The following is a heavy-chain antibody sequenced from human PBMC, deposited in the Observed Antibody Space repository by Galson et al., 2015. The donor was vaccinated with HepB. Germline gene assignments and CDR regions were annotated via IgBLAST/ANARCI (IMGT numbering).Heavy chain of an antibody. J-gene: IGHJ4*02. CDR1: GFTFNNFW. V-gene: IGHV3-7*03. Sequence: SLRLSFAVYGFTFNNFWTSWVSHAPGSGLEWGAYIKQDGPEKYYLDSVKSRFTSSRANAKNSLYLEMNSLSAEDRAVYYCARHYDYVWGSYRIPGGYFDYWGPGTLVTVSP. D-gene: IGHD3-16*02. CDR3: ARHYDYVWGSYRIPGGYFDY. CDR2: IKQDGPEK.